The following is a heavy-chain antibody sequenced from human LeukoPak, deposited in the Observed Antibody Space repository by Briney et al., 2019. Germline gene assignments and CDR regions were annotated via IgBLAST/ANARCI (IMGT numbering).Heavy chain of an antibody. Sequence: PGGSLRLSCAASGFTFSSYSMSWVRQAPGKGLEWVSSISSSSYIYNADSVKGRFTISRDNAKNSLYLQSNSLRAEDTAVYYCARDQYDHNWFDPWGQGTLVTVSS. J-gene: IGHJ5*02. CDR3: ARDQYDHNWFDP. V-gene: IGHV3-21*01. CDR2: ISSSSYI. D-gene: IGHD1-1*01. CDR1: GFTFSSYS.